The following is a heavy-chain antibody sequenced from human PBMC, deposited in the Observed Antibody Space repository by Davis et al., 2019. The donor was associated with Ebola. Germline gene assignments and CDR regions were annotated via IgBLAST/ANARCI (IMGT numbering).Heavy chain of an antibody. CDR3: ARGSRYFDWLSPSPLDS. J-gene: IGHJ4*02. D-gene: IGHD3-9*01. Sequence: AASVKVSCKASGYTFISYDINWVRQATGQGLEWMGWMNPDSGKTAYAQKFQGRVTMTRDTSISTAYMELSRLTSDDTVVFYCARGSRYFDWLSPSPLDSWGQGTLVTVSS. CDR1: GYTFISYD. V-gene: IGHV1-8*01. CDR2: MNPDSGKT.